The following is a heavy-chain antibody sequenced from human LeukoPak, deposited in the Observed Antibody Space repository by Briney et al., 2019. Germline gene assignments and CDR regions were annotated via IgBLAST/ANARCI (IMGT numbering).Heavy chain of an antibody. J-gene: IGHJ3*02. Sequence: GRSHRPSCAPSAFTSSNYWMHSVRQAPGKGLVCVSRINSDGTRRKYADSVKGRLTIARDNAKNTLYLQMNSLRAEDTALYYCARAWRVSHYDLWSGYFDALDIWGQGTMVTVSS. V-gene: IGHV3-74*03. D-gene: IGHD3-3*01. CDR2: INSDGTRR. CDR1: AFTSSNYW. CDR3: ARAWRVSHYDLWSGYFDALDI.